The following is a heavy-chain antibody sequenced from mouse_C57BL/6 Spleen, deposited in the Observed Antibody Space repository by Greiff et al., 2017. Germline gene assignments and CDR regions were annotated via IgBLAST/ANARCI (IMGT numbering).Heavy chain of an antibody. D-gene: IGHD1-1*01. CDR2: IYPRSGNT. V-gene: IGHV1-81*01. CDR1: GYTFTSYG. Sequence: QVQLQQSGAELARPGASVKLSCKASGYTFTSYGISWVKQRTGQGLEWIGEIYPRSGNTYYNEKFKGKATLTADKSSSIASMVLRILTSEDSAVYFCARSPYGSSPAWFAYWGQGTLVTVSA. J-gene: IGHJ3*01. CDR3: ARSPYGSSPAWFAY.